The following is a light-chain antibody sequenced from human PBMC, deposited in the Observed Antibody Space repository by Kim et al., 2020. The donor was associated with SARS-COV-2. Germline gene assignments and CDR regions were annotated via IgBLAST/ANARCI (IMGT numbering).Light chain of an antibody. CDR2: DAS. V-gene: IGKV3-11*01. J-gene: IGKJ4*01. Sequence: EIVLTQSPATLSLSPGERATLSCRASQNVRNYIAWYHQTPGRAPRLLMYDASSRATGIPARFSGNGSGTDFTLTISSLEPEDFGVYYCQQRGGWPLTFGGGTKVDIK. CDR1: QNVRNY. CDR3: QQRGGWPLT.